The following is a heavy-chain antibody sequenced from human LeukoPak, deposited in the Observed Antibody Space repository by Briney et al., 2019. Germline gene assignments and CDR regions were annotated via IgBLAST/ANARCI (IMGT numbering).Heavy chain of an antibody. D-gene: IGHD1-20*01. J-gene: IGHJ4*02. V-gene: IGHV1-69*05. Sequence: SVKVSCKASGGTFSSYAISWVRQAPGQGLEWMGGIIPIFGTANYAQRFQGRVTITTDESTSTAYMELSSLRSEDTAVYYCARGQRYNWNPTASDYWGQGTLVTVSS. CDR1: GGTFSSYA. CDR2: IIPIFGTA. CDR3: ARGQRYNWNPTASDY.